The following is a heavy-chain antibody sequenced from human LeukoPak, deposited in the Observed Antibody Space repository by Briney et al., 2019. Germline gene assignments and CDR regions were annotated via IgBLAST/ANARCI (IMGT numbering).Heavy chain of an antibody. Sequence: GASVKVSCKASGGTFSSYAISWVRQAPGQGLEWMGRIIPILGIANYAQKFQGRVTITADKSTSTAYMELSSLRSEDTAVYYCARGGDSSSWSAPRFDPWGQGTLVTVSS. V-gene: IGHV1-69*04. CDR1: GGTFSSYA. CDR2: IIPILGIA. CDR3: ARGGDSSSWSAPRFDP. D-gene: IGHD6-13*01. J-gene: IGHJ5*02.